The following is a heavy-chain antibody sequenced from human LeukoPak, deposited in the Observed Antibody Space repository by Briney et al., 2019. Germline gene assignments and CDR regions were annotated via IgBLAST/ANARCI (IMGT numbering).Heavy chain of an antibody. Sequence: GGSLTLSCATSGFTFSSYGMHWVRQAPGKGLEWVAFTRYDGSNKYYADSVKGRFTISRDNSKNTLYLQMNSLRAEDTAVYYCAKGRGRYGSGSYLLDYWGQGTLVTVSS. CDR2: TRYDGSNK. CDR1: GFTFSSYG. V-gene: IGHV3-30*02. J-gene: IGHJ4*02. CDR3: AKGRGRYGSGSYLLDY. D-gene: IGHD3-10*01.